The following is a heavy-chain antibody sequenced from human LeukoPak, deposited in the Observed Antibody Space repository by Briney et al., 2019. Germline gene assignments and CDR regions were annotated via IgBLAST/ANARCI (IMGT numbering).Heavy chain of an antibody. CDR1: GFTFSTYA. CDR3: ARSGDY. J-gene: IGHJ4*02. Sequence: PGGSLRLPCAASGFTFSTYAVNWVRQAPGKGLEWVSAISSSGGTTYYADSVKGRFTISRDNAKNSLYLQMNSLRVEDTAVYYCARSGDYWGQGTLVTVSS. CDR2: ISSSGGTT. V-gene: IGHV3-21*06.